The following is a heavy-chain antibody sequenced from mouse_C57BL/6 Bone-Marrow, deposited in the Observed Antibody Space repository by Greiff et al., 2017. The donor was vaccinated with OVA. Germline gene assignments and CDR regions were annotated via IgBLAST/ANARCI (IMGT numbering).Heavy chain of an antibody. J-gene: IGHJ4*01. CDR1: GYTFTSYG. CDR2: IYPRSGNT. CDR3: ARSGWESYAMDY. V-gene: IGHV1-81*01. D-gene: IGHD3-1*01. Sequence: QVQLKESGAELARPGASVKLSCKASGYTFTSYGISWVKQRTGQGLEWIGEIYPRSGNTYYNEKFKGKATLTADKSSSTAYMELRSLTSEDSAVYFCARSGWESYAMDYWGQGTSVTVSS.